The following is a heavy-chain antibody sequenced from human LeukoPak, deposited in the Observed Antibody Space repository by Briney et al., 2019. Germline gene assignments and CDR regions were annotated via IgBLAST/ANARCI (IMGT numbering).Heavy chain of an antibody. Sequence: PGGSLRLSCAASGFTVSSNYMSWVRQAPGKGLEWVSIIYSSRGTNYADSVKGRFTISRDNSKNTLYLQMNSLRAEDTAMYYCATQWDGGAGAFDTWGQGTMVTVPS. D-gene: IGHD1-26*01. CDR1: GFTVSSNY. CDR3: ATQWDGGAGAFDT. V-gene: IGHV3-66*01. CDR2: IYSSRGT. J-gene: IGHJ3*02.